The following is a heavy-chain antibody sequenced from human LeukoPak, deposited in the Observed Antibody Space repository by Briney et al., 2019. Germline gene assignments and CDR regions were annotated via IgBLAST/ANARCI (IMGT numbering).Heavy chain of an antibody. V-gene: IGHV1-8*01. CDR3: ARADPIGITMVRGVIDY. CDR2: MNPNSGNT. CDR1: GYTFTSYD. J-gene: IGHJ4*02. Sequence: ASVKVSCKASGYTFTSYDINWVRQATGQGLEWMGWMNPNSGNTGYAQKFQGRVTMTRNTSISTAYMELSRLRSDDTAVYYCARADPIGITMVRGVIDYWGQGTLVTVSS. D-gene: IGHD3-10*01.